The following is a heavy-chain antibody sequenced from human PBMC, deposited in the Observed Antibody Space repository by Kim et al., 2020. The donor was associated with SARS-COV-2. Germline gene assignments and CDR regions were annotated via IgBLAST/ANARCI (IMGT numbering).Heavy chain of an antibody. CDR1: GYTFTSYG. D-gene: IGHD3-22*01. V-gene: IGHV1-18*01. CDR2: ISAYNGNT. J-gene: IGHJ4*02. Sequence: ASVKVSCKASGYTFTSYGISWVRQAPGQGLEWMGWISAYNGNTNYAQKLQGRVTMTTDTSTSTAYMELRSLRSNDTAVYYCARSPPYYYDSSGYLDYWGQGTLVTVSS. CDR3: ARSPPYYYDSSGYLDY.